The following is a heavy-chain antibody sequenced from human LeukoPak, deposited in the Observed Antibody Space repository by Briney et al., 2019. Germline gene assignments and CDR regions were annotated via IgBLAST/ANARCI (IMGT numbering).Heavy chain of an antibody. CDR2: ISGSGDST. D-gene: IGHD3-22*01. V-gene: IGHV3-23*01. J-gene: IGHJ4*02. Sequence: AGGSPRLSCAASGFTSSNHAMSWVRQAPGKGLEWVSSISGSGDSTYYADSVKGRFTISRDNSEKTLYLQMSNLRAEDTAVYYCAKGKDTYFYDSRGYYFGENWGQGTLVTVSS. CDR3: AKGKDTYFYDSRGYYFGEN. CDR1: GFTSSNHA.